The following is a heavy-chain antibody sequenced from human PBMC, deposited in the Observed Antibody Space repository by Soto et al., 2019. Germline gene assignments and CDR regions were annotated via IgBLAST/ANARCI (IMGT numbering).Heavy chain of an antibody. D-gene: IGHD2-8*01. CDR3: AKGEDIVLMVYADTPLYYYYGMDV. Sequence: PGGSLRLSCAASGFTFSSYAMSWVRQAPGKGLEWVSAISGSGGSTYYADSVKGRFTISRDNSKNTLYLQMNSLRAEDTAVYYCAKGEDIVLMVYADTPLYYYYGMDVWGQGTTVTVSS. J-gene: IGHJ6*02. CDR2: ISGSGGST. V-gene: IGHV3-23*01. CDR1: GFTFSSYA.